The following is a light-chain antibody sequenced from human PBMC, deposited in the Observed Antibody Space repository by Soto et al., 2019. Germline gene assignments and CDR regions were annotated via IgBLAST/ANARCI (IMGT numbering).Light chain of an antibody. CDR3: QQYNSYSWT. Sequence: DIQMTQPPSTLSASVGDRVTITCRASQSISSWLAWYQQKPGKAPKLLIYKASGLESGVPSRFSGGGSGTDFTLTISSLQPDDFATYYCQQYNSYSWTFGQGTKVDIK. J-gene: IGKJ1*01. CDR1: QSISSW. CDR2: KAS. V-gene: IGKV1-5*03.